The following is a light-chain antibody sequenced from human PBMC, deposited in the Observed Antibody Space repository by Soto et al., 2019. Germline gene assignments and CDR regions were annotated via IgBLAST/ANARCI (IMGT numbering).Light chain of an antibody. CDR2: EVT. Sequence: QSVLTQPASVSGSPGQSITISCTGTSNDVGIYNYVSWYQQHPGKAPKLMIYEVTNRPSGVSDRFSGSKSDNTASLTISGLQAEDEADYYCSSYAISSPWVFGGGTKVTVL. CDR1: SNDVGIYNY. V-gene: IGLV2-14*01. J-gene: IGLJ3*02. CDR3: SSYAISSPWV.